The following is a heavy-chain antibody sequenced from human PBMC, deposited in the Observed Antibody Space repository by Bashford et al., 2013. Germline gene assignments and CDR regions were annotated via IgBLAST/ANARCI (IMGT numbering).Heavy chain of an antibody. V-gene: IGHV1-8*01. CDR3: ARATRNQLVSDY. CDR2: MNPNSANT. D-gene: IGHD6-6*01. Sequence: VRQAPGQGLEWMGWMNPNSANTGYAQKFQGRVTMTRDTSTSTAYMELSSLTSEDTAVYYCARATRNQLVSDYWGQGTVVTVSS. J-gene: IGHJ4*02.